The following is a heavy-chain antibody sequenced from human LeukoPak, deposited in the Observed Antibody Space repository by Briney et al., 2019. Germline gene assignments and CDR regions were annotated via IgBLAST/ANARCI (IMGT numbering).Heavy chain of an antibody. J-gene: IGHJ4*02. CDR3: ARAKPNWNPPDY. CDR2: IYNSGSST. V-gene: IGHV4-59*08. CDR1: GGSITSNF. Sequence: SETLSLTCPVSGGSITSNFWSWIRQPPGKGLEWIGYIYNSGSSTSYNPSFKSRATISGDTSKNQFSLKLNSVTAADTAVYYCARAKPNWNPPDYCGQGTLVTVSS. D-gene: IGHD1-1*01.